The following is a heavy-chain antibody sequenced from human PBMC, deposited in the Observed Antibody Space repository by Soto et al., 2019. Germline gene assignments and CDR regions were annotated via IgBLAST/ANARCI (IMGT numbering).Heavy chain of an antibody. V-gene: IGHV1-69*02. Sequence: SVKISCKASGGTFSSYTISWVRQAPGQGLEWMGRIIPILGIANYAQKFQGRVTITADKSTSTAYMELSSLRSEDTAVYYCARGGLDDYGDYSAFDIWGKETMVTV. CDR1: GGTFSSYT. J-gene: IGHJ3*02. CDR3: ARGGLDDYGDYSAFDI. D-gene: IGHD4-17*01. CDR2: IIPILGIA.